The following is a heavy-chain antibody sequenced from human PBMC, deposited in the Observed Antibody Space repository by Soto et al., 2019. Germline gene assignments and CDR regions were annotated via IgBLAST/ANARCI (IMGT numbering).Heavy chain of an antibody. CDR2: ISGSGGST. CDR1: GFTFSSYA. V-gene: IGHV3-23*01. D-gene: IGHD5-12*01. Sequence: GGSLRLSCAASGFTFSSYAMSWVRQAPGKGLEWVSAISGSGGSTYYADSVKGRFTISRDNSKNTLYLQMNSLRAEDTAVYYCANSEMESRGYSGYDYGMDVWGQGTTVTVSS. J-gene: IGHJ6*02. CDR3: ANSEMESRGYSGYDYGMDV.